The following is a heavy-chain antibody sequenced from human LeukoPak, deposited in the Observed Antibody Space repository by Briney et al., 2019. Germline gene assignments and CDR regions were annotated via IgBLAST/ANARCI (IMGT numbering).Heavy chain of an antibody. V-gene: IGHV3-23*01. CDR2: ISSSGGTT. Sequence: GGSLRLSCAASGFTFSIYAMSWVRQAPGEGLEWVAAISSSGGTTYYADSMRGRFSISRDNSESMLYLEMSSLRADDTAVYYCAKVAARRDYEAYFEYWGQGTQVTVSS. CDR3: AKVAARRDYEAYFEY. J-gene: IGHJ4*02. D-gene: IGHD5-24*01. CDR1: GFTFSIYA.